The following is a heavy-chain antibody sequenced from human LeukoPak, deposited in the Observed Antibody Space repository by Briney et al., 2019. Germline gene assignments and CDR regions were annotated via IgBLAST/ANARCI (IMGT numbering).Heavy chain of an antibody. CDR3: ARRGAAGTYYFDY. Sequence: GGSLRLSCAASGFTFSSYVMSWVRQAPGEGLEWASAISGSSGGTFYADSAKGRFTISRDNSKNTLYLQTNSLRAEDTAVYYCARRGAAGTYYFDYWGQGTLVTVSS. CDR2: ISGSSGGT. CDR1: GFTFSSYV. D-gene: IGHD6-13*01. V-gene: IGHV3-23*01. J-gene: IGHJ4*02.